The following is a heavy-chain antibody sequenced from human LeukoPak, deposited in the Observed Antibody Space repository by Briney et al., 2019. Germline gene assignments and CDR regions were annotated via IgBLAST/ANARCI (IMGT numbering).Heavy chain of an antibody. V-gene: IGHV1-8*01. CDR2: MNPNSGNT. CDR3: ARRVYDYVRGSYQSNWFDP. J-gene: IGHJ5*02. Sequence: ASVKVSCKASGYTFTSYDINWVRQAPGQGLEWMGWMNPNSGNTGYAQKFQGRVTMTRNTSISTAYMELSSLRSEDTAVYYCARRVYDYVRGSYQSNWFDPWGQGTLVTVSS. D-gene: IGHD3-16*02. CDR1: GYTFTSYD.